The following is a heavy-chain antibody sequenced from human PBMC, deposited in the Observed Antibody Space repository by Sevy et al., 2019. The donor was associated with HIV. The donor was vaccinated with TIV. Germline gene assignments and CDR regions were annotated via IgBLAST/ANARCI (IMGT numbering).Heavy chain of an antibody. CDR3: ATDIPSTTQFSWYFDL. Sequence: ASVKVSCKVSGYTLTELSIHWVRQAPGKGLEWMGGFDPEEGETIYAQKFQGRVTMTEDTSTDTAYMELSSLRSEDTAVYYCATDIPSTTQFSWYFDLWGRGSLVTVSS. D-gene: IGHD4-17*01. CDR2: FDPEEGET. J-gene: IGHJ2*01. V-gene: IGHV1-24*01. CDR1: GYTLTELS.